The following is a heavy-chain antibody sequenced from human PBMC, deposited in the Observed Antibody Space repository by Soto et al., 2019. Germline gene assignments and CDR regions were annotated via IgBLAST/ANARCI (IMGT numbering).Heavy chain of an antibody. CDR2: MNLKSGDT. Sequence: QVQLVQSGAEVKKPGASVRVSCKASGYTFTTYDINWVRQATGQGLEWMGWMNLKSGDTGYAQEFHGRVTMTRDTSTSTAYMELSSLRSEDTAVYYCARVNGDIDYWGQGTLVTVSS. CDR3: ARVNGDIDY. D-gene: IGHD4-17*01. J-gene: IGHJ4*02. CDR1: GYTFTTYD. V-gene: IGHV1-8*02.